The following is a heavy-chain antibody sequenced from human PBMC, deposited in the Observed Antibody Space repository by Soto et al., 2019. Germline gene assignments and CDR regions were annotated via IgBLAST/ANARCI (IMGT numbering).Heavy chain of an antibody. CDR2: VSGSGGTT. D-gene: IGHD1-26*01. CDR1: GLSLSGYA. Sequence: EVQLMESGGGRVQPGESLRLSCVVSGLSLSGYALSWVRQAPGKGLEWVSAVSGSGGTTYYADSVKGRFTISRDNSKNTLYLQMNGLRVEDTAKYFCAKDGRRVGPTLNWLDSWGQGTQVTVTS. CDR3: AKDGRRVGPTLNWLDS. V-gene: IGHV3-23*01. J-gene: IGHJ5*01.